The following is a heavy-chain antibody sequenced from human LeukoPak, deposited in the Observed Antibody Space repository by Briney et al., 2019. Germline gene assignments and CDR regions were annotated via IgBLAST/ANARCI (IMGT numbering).Heavy chain of an antibody. J-gene: IGHJ5*02. D-gene: IGHD3-9*01. Sequence: ASVTVSCKASGYTFTGYYMHWVRQATGQGLEWMAWVNPNSGGTNYAHKFQGRVTMTRDPFVSSAFMALRRVRSDVQALDYCARQGYDILTGYDNWFDPWGQGTHVTVSS. CDR2: VNPNSGGT. CDR1: GYTFTGYY. CDR3: ARQGYDILTGYDNWFDP. V-gene: IGHV1-2*07.